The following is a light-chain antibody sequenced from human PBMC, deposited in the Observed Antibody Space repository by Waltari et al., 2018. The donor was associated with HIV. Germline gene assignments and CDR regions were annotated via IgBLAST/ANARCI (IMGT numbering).Light chain of an antibody. J-gene: IGKJ1*01. CDR2: STS. CDR1: HDIGNS. Sequence: DIRMTQSPSSLSTFVGHRVTITCRATHDIGNSLAWYQQRPGQVPKLLIYSTSTVQTGVPIRFSGSGSGTFFTLSISSLQPEDVGTYFCQKYNSAPHTFGQGTK. CDR3: QKYNSAPHT. V-gene: IGKV1-27*01.